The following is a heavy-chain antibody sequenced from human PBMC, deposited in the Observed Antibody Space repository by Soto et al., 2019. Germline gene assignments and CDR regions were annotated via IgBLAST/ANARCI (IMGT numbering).Heavy chain of an antibody. CDR2: ISYDGSNK. V-gene: IGHV3-30*18. D-gene: IGHD6-19*01. CDR1: GFTFISYG. CDR3: AKDGDRWYSSGWYGIDY. J-gene: IGHJ4*02. Sequence: GGSLRLSCAASGFTFISYGIHFFRHAPCKWLEWVAVISYDGSNKYYADSVKGRFTISRDNSKNTLYLQMNSLRAEDTAVYYCAKDGDRWYSSGWYGIDYWGQGTLVTVSS.